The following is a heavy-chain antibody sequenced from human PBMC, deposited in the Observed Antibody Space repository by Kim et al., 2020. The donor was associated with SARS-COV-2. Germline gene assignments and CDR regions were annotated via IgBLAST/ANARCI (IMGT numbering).Heavy chain of an antibody. CDR2: INSDGSST. J-gene: IGHJ4*02. V-gene: IGHV3-74*01. Sequence: GGSLRLSCAASGFTFSSYWMHWVRQAPGKGLVWVSRINSDGSSTSYADSVKGRFTISRDNAKNTLYLQMNSLRAEDTAVYYCARRSLRWHVVDYWGQGTLVTVSS. D-gene: IGHD4-17*01. CDR1: GFTFSSYW. CDR3: ARRSLRWHVVDY.